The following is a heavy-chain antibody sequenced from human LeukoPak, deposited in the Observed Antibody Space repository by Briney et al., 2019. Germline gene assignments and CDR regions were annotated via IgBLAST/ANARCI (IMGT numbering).Heavy chain of an antibody. V-gene: IGHV3-30*04. CDR3: ASDRDIVVVVADPATFDY. Sequence: GGSLRLSCAASGFTFSSYAVHWVRQAPGKGLEWVAVISYDGSNKYYADSVKGRFTISRDNSKNTLYLQMNSLRAEDTAVYYCASDRDIVVVVADPATFDYWGQGTLVTVSS. J-gene: IGHJ4*02. CDR1: GFTFSSYA. D-gene: IGHD2-15*01. CDR2: ISYDGSNK.